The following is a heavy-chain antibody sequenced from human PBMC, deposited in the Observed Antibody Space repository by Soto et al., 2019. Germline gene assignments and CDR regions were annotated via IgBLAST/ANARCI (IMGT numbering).Heavy chain of an antibody. D-gene: IGHD6-19*01. CDR3: AKCSPRYSSGLKAYHFDY. Sequence: GGSLRLSCAASGFTFSSYAMSWVRQAPGKGLEWVSVISGSGGSTYYADSVKGRFTISRDNSKNTLYLQMNSLRAEGTAVYYCAKCSPRYSSGLKAYHFDYWGQGTLVTVSS. V-gene: IGHV3-23*01. CDR1: GFTFSSYA. J-gene: IGHJ4*02. CDR2: ISGSGGST.